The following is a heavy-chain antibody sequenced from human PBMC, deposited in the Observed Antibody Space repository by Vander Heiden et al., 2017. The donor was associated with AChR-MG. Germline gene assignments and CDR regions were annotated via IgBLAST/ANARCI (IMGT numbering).Heavy chain of an antibody. V-gene: IGHV4-34*01. D-gene: IGHD3-10*01. J-gene: IGHJ6*03. CDR1: GGSFSGYY. Sequence: QVQLQQWGAGLLKPSETLSLTCAVYGGSFSGYYWSWIRQPPGKGLEWIGEINHSGSTNYTTSLKRRVTISVDTSKNQFSRKLSSVTAAETAVYYCARRPRPGIKYYYYYYMDVWGKVTTVTVSS. CDR2: INHSGST. CDR3: ARRPRPGIKYYYYYYMDV.